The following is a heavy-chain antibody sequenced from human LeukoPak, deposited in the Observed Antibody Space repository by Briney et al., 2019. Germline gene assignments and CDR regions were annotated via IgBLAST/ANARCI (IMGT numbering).Heavy chain of an antibody. J-gene: IGHJ3*02. V-gene: IGHV1-46*01. Sequence: GASVKVSCKASGYTFTSYYMHWVRQAPGQGLEWMGIINPSGGSTSYAQKFQGRVTMTRDMSTSTVYMELSSLRSEDTAVYYCARDSSSGYYPANTFDIWGQGTMVTVSS. CDR2: INPSGGST. CDR3: ARDSSSGYYPANTFDI. D-gene: IGHD3-22*01. CDR1: GYTFTSYY.